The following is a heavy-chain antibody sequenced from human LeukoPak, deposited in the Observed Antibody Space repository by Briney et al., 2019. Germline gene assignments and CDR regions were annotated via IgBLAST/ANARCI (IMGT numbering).Heavy chain of an antibody. D-gene: IGHD6-13*01. Sequence: SETLSLTCTVSGGSISSYYWSWIRQPPGKGLGWIGYMYYSGSTNYNPSLKSRVTISLDTSNNQFSLKLTSVTAADTAVYYCARAHSSSWYMDYWGQGTLVTVSS. J-gene: IGHJ4*02. CDR3: ARAHSSSWYMDY. CDR2: MYYSGST. CDR1: GGSISSYY. V-gene: IGHV4-59*01.